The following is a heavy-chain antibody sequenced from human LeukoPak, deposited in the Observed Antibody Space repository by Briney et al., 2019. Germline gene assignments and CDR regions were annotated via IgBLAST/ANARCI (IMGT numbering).Heavy chain of an antibody. D-gene: IGHD5-24*01. V-gene: IGHV3-53*01. CDR3: ARDRSDGNYYMVV. CDR2: IYGGGST. J-gene: IGHJ6*03. CDR1: GFTVSNNY. Sequence: GGSLRLSCAASGFTVSNNYMSWVRQAPGKGLEWVSVIYGGGSTSYADSVKGRFTISRDNFKNILYLRMNSLRADDTAVYYCARDRSDGNYYMVVWGKGTTVTVS.